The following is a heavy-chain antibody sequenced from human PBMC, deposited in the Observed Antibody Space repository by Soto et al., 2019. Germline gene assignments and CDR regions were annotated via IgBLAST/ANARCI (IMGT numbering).Heavy chain of an antibody. Sequence: EVQLVESGGGLVRPGGSLRISCTASGFSFSDYSFNWVRQAPGKGLEWVSSITHTSTNAYYADSVKGRFTISKDSADNSLILQMTSLRAEDTAVYHCARARGNDWYSDYWGQGTLVTVSS. CDR1: GFSFSDYS. CDR2: ITHTSTNA. CDR3: ARARGNDWYSDY. J-gene: IGHJ4*02. V-gene: IGHV3-21*02. D-gene: IGHD2-21*02.